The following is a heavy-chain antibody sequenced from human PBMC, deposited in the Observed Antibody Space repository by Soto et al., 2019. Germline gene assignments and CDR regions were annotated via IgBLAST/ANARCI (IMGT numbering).Heavy chain of an antibody. D-gene: IGHD3-10*01. J-gene: IGHJ4*02. CDR2: IISSSGYI. V-gene: IGHV3-21*01. Sequence: EVQLVESGGGLVKPGGSLRLSCAASGFTFSSYSMSWVRQAPGKGLEWVSSIISSSGYIHYADLVKGRFTISRDNAXTSLYLQMNSRRVEDTAVDYCARDTNFYGSGSGVAYWGQGTLVTVSS. CDR1: GFTFSSYS. CDR3: ARDTNFYGSGSGVAY.